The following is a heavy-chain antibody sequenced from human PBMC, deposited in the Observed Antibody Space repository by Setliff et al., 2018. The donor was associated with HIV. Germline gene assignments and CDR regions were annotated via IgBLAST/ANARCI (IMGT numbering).Heavy chain of an antibody. J-gene: IGHJ6*03. Sequence: SETLSLTCTVSGGSINTYYWNWIRQPPGKGLEWIGYISYSGTTNYNPSLKSRVTISVDTSKNQFSLKVSSVTAADTAVYYCARRRPPPSGSYSKYYMDVWGKGTTVTVSS. CDR2: ISYSGTT. CDR3: ARRRPPPSGSYSKYYMDV. CDR1: GGSINTYY. V-gene: IGHV4-59*08. D-gene: IGHD1-26*01.